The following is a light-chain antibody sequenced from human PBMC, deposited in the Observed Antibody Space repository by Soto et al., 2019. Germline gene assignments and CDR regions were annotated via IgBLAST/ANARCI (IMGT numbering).Light chain of an antibody. V-gene: IGKV3-20*01. CDR3: QQYGSSPLYT. J-gene: IGKJ2*01. CDR2: GAS. Sequence: EIVLTQSPGTLSLSPGERATLSCRASQSFDSNSLAWYQQKHGQAPRLLIYGASNRATGIPDRFSGSGSGTDFTLTISRLQPEDFVVHYCQQYGSSPLYTFGQGTKLEIK. CDR1: QSFDSNS.